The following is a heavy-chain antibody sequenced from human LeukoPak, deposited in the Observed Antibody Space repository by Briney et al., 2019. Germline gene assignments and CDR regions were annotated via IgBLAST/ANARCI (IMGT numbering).Heavy chain of an antibody. CDR2: TFYTGST. V-gene: IGHV4-31*01. D-gene: IGHD1-26*01. Sequence: KPSETLSLTCTVSGGSMTSGNYYWTWIRQRPGRGLEWIGHTFYTGSTYYNPSLKNQVTISVDTSKNQFSLNLTSVTAADTAAYFCARAVSMQIWWETVFDPWGQGTQVTVSS. CDR1: GGSMTSGNYY. J-gene: IGHJ5*02. CDR3: ARAVSMQIWWETVFDP.